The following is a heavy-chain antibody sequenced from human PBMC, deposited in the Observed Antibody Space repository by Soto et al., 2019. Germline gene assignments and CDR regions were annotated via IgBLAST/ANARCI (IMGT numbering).Heavy chain of an antibody. J-gene: IGHJ6*02. CDR3: ARWGIPGTTISMDV. D-gene: IGHD1-7*01. CDR2: INPSGGST. Sequence: ASVKVSCKASGYTFTTYYMHWVRQAPGQGLEWMAMINPSGGSTSYARKFQGRVTMTRDTSTSTVYMEMTSLRSEDTAVYYCARWGIPGTTISMDVRGQGPTVTLSS. CDR1: GYTFTTYY. V-gene: IGHV1-46*01.